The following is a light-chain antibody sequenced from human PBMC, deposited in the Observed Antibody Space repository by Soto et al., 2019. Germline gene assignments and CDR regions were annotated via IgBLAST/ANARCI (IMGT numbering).Light chain of an antibody. CDR1: SSNIGNNA. J-gene: IGLJ3*02. Sequence: QAVVTQPPSVSAAPGQRVTISCSGSSSNIGNNAVNWYQQLPGKAPKLLIHFDDRVPSGVSDRFSGSKSGTSASLAISGLQSEDEADYYCASWDDSLGGPLFGGGTQLTVL. CDR2: FDD. V-gene: IGLV1-36*01. CDR3: ASWDDSLGGPL.